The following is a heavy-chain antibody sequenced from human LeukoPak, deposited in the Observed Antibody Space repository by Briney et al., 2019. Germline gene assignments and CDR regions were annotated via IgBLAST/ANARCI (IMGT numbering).Heavy chain of an antibody. CDR2: ISRSSSTI. V-gene: IGHV3-48*02. J-gene: IGHJ4*02. CDR3: ARPSLPYYYDSSGYYKPIDY. Sequence: GGSLRLSCAASGFTLSSYSMNWVRQAPGKGLEWLSYISRSSSTIYYADSLKGRFTISRDNAKNSLYLQMNSLRDEDTAVYYCARPSLPYYYDSSGYYKPIDYWGQGTLVTVSS. D-gene: IGHD3-22*01. CDR1: GFTLSSYS.